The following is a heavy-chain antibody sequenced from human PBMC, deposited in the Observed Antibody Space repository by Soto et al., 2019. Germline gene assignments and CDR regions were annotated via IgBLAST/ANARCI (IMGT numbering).Heavy chain of an antibody. CDR3: ARVRTTSGPFDY. D-gene: IGHD2-15*01. Sequence: GGSLRLSCAASGFTFSDYYMSWIRQAPGKGLEWVSYISSSSSYTNYADSVKGRFTISRANAKNSLYLQMNSLRAEDTAVYYCARVRTTSGPFDYWGQGTLVTVSS. CDR1: GFTFSDYY. J-gene: IGHJ4*02. V-gene: IGHV3-11*06. CDR2: ISSSSSYT.